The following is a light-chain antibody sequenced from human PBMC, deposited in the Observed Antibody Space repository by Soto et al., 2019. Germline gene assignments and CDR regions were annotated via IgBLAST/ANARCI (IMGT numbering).Light chain of an antibody. CDR2: AAS. Sequence: DIQMTQSPSSLSASVGDRVTITCRASQSISSYLNWYRQKPRKAPKLLIYAASSLQSGVPSRFSGSGSATDFTLTISSLQPEDFSTYYCQQSYTLFPFGPGTKVDIK. CDR3: QQSYTLFP. CDR1: QSISSY. V-gene: IGKV1-39*01. J-gene: IGKJ3*01.